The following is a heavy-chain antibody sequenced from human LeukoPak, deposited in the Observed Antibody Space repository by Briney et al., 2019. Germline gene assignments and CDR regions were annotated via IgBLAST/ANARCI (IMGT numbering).Heavy chain of an antibody. Sequence: SQTLSLTCTVSGGSISSGGYYWSWIRQPPGKGLEWIGYIYHSGSTYYNPSLKSRVTISVDRSKNQFSLKLSSVTAADTAVYYCARAGITIFGVVKRDAFDIWGQGTMVTVSS. D-gene: IGHD3-3*01. CDR1: GGSISSGGYY. CDR3: ARAGITIFGVVKRDAFDI. CDR2: IYHSGST. V-gene: IGHV4-30-2*01. J-gene: IGHJ3*02.